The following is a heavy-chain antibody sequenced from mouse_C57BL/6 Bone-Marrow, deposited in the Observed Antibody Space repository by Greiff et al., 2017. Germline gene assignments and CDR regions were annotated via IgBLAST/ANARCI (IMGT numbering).Heavy chain of an antibody. V-gene: IGHV7-3*01. Sequence: DVHLVESGGGLVQPGGSLSLSCAASGFTFTDYYMSWVRQPPGKALEWLGFIRNKANGYTTEYSASVKGRFTISRDNSQSILYLQMNALRAEDSATYYCARSTTGAYWGQGTLVTVSA. CDR1: GFTFTDYY. J-gene: IGHJ3*01. CDR3: ARSTTGAY. CDR2: IRNKANGYTT. D-gene: IGHD1-1*01.